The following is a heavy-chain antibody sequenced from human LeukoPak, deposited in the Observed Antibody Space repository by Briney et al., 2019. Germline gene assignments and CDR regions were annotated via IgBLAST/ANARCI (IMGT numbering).Heavy chain of an antibody. V-gene: IGHV3-23*01. D-gene: IGHD5-12*01. Sequence: PGGFLRLSCAASGFTFSSYAMSWVRQAPGKGLEWVSAISGSGGSTYYADSVKGRFTISRDNSKNTLYLQMNSLRAEDTAVYYCAKDPYSGYASGWPNYFDYWGQGTLVTVSS. CDR2: ISGSGGST. CDR3: AKDPYSGYASGWPNYFDY. J-gene: IGHJ4*02. CDR1: GFTFSSYA.